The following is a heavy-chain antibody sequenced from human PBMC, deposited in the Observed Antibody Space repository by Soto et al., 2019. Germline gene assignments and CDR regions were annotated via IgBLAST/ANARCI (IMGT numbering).Heavy chain of an antibody. CDR1: GASISSGDYY. J-gene: IGHJ4*02. CDR3: ARASYDSSTYYLDY. V-gene: IGHV4-30-4*01. CDR2: IYYSGST. Sequence: QVQLQESGPGLVKPSQTLSLTCTVSGASISSGDYYWTWIRQPPGKGLEWIGPIYYSGSTYYNPSLKSRVTIPVDTSNNQFSLKLSSVTAADTAVYYCARASYDSSTYYLDYWGQGTLVTVSS. D-gene: IGHD3-22*01.